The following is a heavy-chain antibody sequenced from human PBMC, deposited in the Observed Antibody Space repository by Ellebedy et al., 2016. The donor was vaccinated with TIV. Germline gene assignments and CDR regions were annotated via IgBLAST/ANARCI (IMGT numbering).Heavy chain of an antibody. J-gene: IGHJ6*03. CDR2: IWYDGSNK. CDR1: GFTFSSYG. V-gene: IGHV3-33*01. Sequence: LSLTXAASGFTFSSYGMHWVRQAPGKGLEWVAVIWYDGSNKYYEDSVKGRFTISRDNSKNTLYLQMNSLRGEDTAVYYCARDPYGSGANYYMDVWGKGTTVTVSS. D-gene: IGHD3-10*01. CDR3: ARDPYGSGANYYMDV.